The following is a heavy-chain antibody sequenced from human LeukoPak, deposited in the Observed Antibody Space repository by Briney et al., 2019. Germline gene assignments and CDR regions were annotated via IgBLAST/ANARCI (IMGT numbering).Heavy chain of an antibody. V-gene: IGHV3-21*01. CDR1: GFTFSSYS. CDR2: ISSSSSYI. J-gene: IGHJ2*01. Sequence: GGSLRPSCAASGFTFSSYSMNWVRQAPGKGLEWVSSISSSSSYIYYADSVKGRFTISRDNAKNSLYLQMNSLRAEDTAVYYCARARGGSNYWYFDLWGRGTLVTVSS. CDR3: ARARGGSNYWYFDL. D-gene: IGHD2-15*01.